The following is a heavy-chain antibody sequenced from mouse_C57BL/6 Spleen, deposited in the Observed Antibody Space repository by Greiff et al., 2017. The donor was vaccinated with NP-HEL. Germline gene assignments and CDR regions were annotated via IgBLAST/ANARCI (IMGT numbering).Heavy chain of an antibody. D-gene: IGHD2-2*01. V-gene: IGHV1-76*01. CDR3: ARWAHYGYDGGWYFDV. J-gene: IGHJ1*03. CDR2: IYPGSGNT. Sequence: QVQLQQSGAELVRPGASVKLSCKASGYTFTDYYINWVKQRPGQGLEWIARIYPGSGNTYYNEKFKGKATLTAEKSSSTAYMQLSSLTSEDSAVYFCARWAHYGYDGGWYFDVWGTGNKVTVYS. CDR1: GYTFTDYY.